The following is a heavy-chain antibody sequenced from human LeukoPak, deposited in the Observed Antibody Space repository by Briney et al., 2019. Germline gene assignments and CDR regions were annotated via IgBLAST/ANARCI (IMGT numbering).Heavy chain of an antibody. D-gene: IGHD5-24*01. CDR3: ARDSLATITYFDY. Sequence: LRLSCAASGFTFSSYSMNWVRQAPGKGLEWIGSIYYSGSTYYNPSLKSRVTISVDTSKNQFSLKLSSVTAADTAVYYCARDSLATITYFDYWGQGILVTVSS. CDR2: IYYSGST. V-gene: IGHV4-39*07. CDR1: GFTFSSYS. J-gene: IGHJ4*02.